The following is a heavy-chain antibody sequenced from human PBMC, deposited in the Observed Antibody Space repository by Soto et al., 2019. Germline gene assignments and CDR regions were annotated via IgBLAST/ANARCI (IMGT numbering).Heavy chain of an antibody. CDR2: ISYDGSTN. Sequence: QVQLVESGGGVVQPGRSLRLSCAASGFTFSNYAMSWVRQAPGKGLEWVAFISYDGSTNNYADSVKGRFTISRDNSKNTLYLQMNSLRAEDTAVYFCARRLPQGDGAFDIWGQGTMFTVSS. CDR1: GFTFSNYA. CDR3: ARRLPQGDGAFDI. V-gene: IGHV3-30-3*01. J-gene: IGHJ3*02. D-gene: IGHD3-16*01.